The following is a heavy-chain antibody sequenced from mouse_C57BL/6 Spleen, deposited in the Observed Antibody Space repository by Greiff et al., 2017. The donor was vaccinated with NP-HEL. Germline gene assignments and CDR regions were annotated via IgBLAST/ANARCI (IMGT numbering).Heavy chain of an antibody. CDR1: GFTFSDYY. Sequence: EVQLVESGGGLVQPGGSLKLSCAASGFTFSDYYMYWVRQTPEKRLEWVAYISNGGGSTYYPDTVKGRFTISRDNAKNTLYLQMSRLKSEDTAMYYCARRCYYGSSYDWYCDVWGTGTTVTVSS. D-gene: IGHD1-1*01. J-gene: IGHJ1*03. V-gene: IGHV5-12*01. CDR3: ARRCYYGSSYDWYCDV. CDR2: ISNGGGST.